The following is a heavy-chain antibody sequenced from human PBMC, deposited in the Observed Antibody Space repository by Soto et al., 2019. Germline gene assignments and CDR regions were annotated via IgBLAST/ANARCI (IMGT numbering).Heavy chain of an antibody. CDR3: AHGSGWLFDY. CDR2: IYWDDNE. CDR1: GFSLTTSAVG. J-gene: IGHJ4*02. D-gene: IGHD6-19*01. V-gene: IGHV2-5*02. Sequence: QITLKESGPPLVKPTQTLTLTCTFSGFSLTTSAVGVGWIRQPPGKALEWLAFIYWDDNEHYSPSLECRLTITKETSKNQVVLTMINFEPVDTATYYCAHGSGWLFDYWGQGTRVTFSS.